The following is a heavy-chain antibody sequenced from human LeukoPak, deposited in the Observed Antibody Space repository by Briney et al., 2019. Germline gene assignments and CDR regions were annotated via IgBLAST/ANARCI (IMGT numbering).Heavy chain of an antibody. CDR1: GFTFSTHW. CDR3: ARGPGSSGGAYVGDY. J-gene: IGHJ4*01. V-gene: IGHV3-74*01. CDR2: ADGGGSST. D-gene: IGHD3-22*01. Sequence: GGSLRLSCAASGFTFSTHWMHWVRQVPGRGPVWVSRADGGGSSTSYADSVKGRFSISRDNAKSTLYPQMNGLRAEDTAVYYCARGPGSSGGAYVGDYWGHGTLVTVSS.